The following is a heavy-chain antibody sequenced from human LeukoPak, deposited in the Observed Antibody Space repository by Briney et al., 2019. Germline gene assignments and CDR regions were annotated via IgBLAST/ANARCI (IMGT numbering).Heavy chain of an antibody. CDR1: GFIVSSNY. Sequence: GGSLRLSCAASGFIVSSNYMSWVRQAPGKGLEWVSVMYSGGSTYYADSVKGRFTISRDSSKNTLYLQMNSLRAEDTAVYYCARAPDALDSSGWYFAYFQHWGQGTLVTVSS. J-gene: IGHJ1*01. D-gene: IGHD6-19*01. CDR2: MYSGGST. CDR3: ARAPDALDSSGWYFAYFQH. V-gene: IGHV3-53*01.